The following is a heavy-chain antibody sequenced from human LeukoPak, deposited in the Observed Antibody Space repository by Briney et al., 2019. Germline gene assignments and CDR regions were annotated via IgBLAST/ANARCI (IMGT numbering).Heavy chain of an antibody. V-gene: IGHV1-69*13. CDR3: ARESPRMGATRSAFDI. CDR1: GGTFSSYA. J-gene: IGHJ3*02. Sequence: SVKVSCKASGGTFSSYAISWVRQAPGQGLEWMGGIIPIFGTANYAQKFQGRVTITADESTSTAYMELSSLRSEDTAVYYCARESPRMGATRSAFDIWGQGTMVTVSS. CDR2: IIPIFGTA. D-gene: IGHD1-26*01.